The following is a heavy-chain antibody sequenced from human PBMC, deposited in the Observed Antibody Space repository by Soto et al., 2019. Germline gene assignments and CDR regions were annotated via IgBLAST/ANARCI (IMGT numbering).Heavy chain of an antibody. Sequence: ITLKESGPTLLKPTQALTLTCTFSGISLRSSGVGVGWIRQPPVKALECLSVLYWNDETRYSPSLKNRVTLTKDPSKSQVVLIMTTMDQAGTTTYYCTRTLVRAGEMEAWGQGTTVSVPS. CDR1: GISLRSSGVG. D-gene: IGHD3-10*01. V-gene: IGHV2-5*01. CDR3: TRTLVRAGEMEA. J-gene: IGHJ6*01. CDR2: LYWNDET.